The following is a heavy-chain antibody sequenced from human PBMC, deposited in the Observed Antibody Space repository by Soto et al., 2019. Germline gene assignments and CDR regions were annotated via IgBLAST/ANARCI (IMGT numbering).Heavy chain of an antibody. CDR2: IYYSGST. J-gene: IGHJ4*02. CDR3: AREVLEYSSSRYYFDY. D-gene: IGHD6-6*01. Sequence: SETLSLTCTVSGGSISSYYWSWIRQPPGKGLEWIGYIYYSGSTNYNPSLKSRVTISVDTSKNQFSLKLSSVTAADTAVYYCAREVLEYSSSRYYFDYWGQGTLVTVSS. V-gene: IGHV4-59*01. CDR1: GGSISSYY.